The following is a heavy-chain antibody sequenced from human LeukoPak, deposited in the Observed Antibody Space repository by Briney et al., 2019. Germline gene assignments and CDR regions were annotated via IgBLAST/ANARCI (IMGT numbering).Heavy chain of an antibody. Sequence: ASVKVSCKASGGTFSSYAISWVRQTPGQGLEWMGGIIPIFGTANYAQKFQGRVTSTADESTSTAYMELSSLRSEDTAVYYCARINPPYYYYGMDVWGQGTTVTVSS. CDR2: IIPIFGTA. CDR1: GGTFSSYA. J-gene: IGHJ6*02. CDR3: ARINPPYYYYGMDV. V-gene: IGHV1-69*13.